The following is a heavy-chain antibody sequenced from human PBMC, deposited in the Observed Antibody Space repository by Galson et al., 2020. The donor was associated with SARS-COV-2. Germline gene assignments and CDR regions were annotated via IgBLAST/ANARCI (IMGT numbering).Heavy chain of an antibody. J-gene: IGHJ6*02. Sequence: GESLKISCAASGFTFSSYAMSWVRQAPGRGLEWVSAISGSGGSTYYADSVKGRFTISRDNSKNTLYLQMNSLRAEDTAVYYCAKDPLWTVAGTLFYYGMDVWGQGTTVTVSS. CDR1: GFTFSSYA. V-gene: IGHV3-23*01. CDR2: ISGSGGST. CDR3: AKDPLWTVAGTLFYYGMDV. D-gene: IGHD6-19*01.